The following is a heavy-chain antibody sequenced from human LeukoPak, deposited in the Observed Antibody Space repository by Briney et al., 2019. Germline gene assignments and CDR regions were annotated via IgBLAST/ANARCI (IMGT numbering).Heavy chain of an antibody. D-gene: IGHD5-18*01. V-gene: IGHV3-21*01. CDR2: ISSSSSYI. Sequence: PGGSLRLSCAASGFTFSSYSMNWVRQAPGKGLEWVSSISSSSSYIYYADSVKGRFTISRDNAKNSLYLQMNSLRAEDTAVYYCARVGYSYGYSRRYFDYWGQGTLVTVSS. CDR3: ARVGYSYGYSRRYFDY. J-gene: IGHJ4*02. CDR1: GFTFSSYS.